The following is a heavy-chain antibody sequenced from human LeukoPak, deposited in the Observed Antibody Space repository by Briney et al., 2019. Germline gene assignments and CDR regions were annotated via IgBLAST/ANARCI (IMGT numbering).Heavy chain of an antibody. CDR2: SGST. CDR3: ASGGYCSNTGCYPNWFDP. D-gene: IGHD2-2*01. Sequence: SETLSLTCTVSGYSISSGYYWGWIRQPPGKGLEWIGSGSTYYNPSLKSRVTISLDTSKNQFSLKLSSVTAADTAVYYCASGGYCSNTGCYPNWFDPWGQGTLVTVSS. J-gene: IGHJ5*02. CDR1: GYSISSGYY. V-gene: IGHV4-38-2*02.